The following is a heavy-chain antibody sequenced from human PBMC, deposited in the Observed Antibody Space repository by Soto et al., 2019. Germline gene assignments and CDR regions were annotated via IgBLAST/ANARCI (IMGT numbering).Heavy chain of an antibody. CDR3: ARAVSNLLYYFDF. D-gene: IGHD4-17*01. CDR2: INPDAGGT. CDR1: GYTFTGHY. J-gene: IGHJ4*02. Sequence: ASVKVSCKASGYTFTGHYLHWVRQAPGQGLEWMGWINPDAGGTNYVQKFQGRVTMTRDTSINTAYMDLSRLRSADTAVYYCARAVSNLLYYFDFWGQGTPVTVSS. V-gene: IGHV1-2*02.